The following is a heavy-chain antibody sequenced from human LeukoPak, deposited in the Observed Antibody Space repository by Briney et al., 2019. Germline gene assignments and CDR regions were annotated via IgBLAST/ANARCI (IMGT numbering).Heavy chain of an antibody. V-gene: IGHV3-15*01. J-gene: IGHJ3*02. Sequence: GGSLRLSCAASGFTVSSNYMSWVRQAPGKGLECVGRIKRKTDGGTTDYTAPVKGRFTISRGDSENTLFLQMNNLKTEDTAMYYCTTSLGPASIWGQGTMVTVSS. CDR1: GFTVSSNY. CDR3: TTSLGPASI. CDR2: IKRKTDGGTT.